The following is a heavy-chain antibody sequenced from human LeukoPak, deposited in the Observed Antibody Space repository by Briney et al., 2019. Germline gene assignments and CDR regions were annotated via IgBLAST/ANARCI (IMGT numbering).Heavy chain of an antibody. CDR1: GFTFSAYG. Sequence: GGSLRLSCAASGFTFSAYGMHWVRQAPGKGPEWVAVIWYDGSNKYYADSVKGRFTISRDNSKNTLYLQMNRLRAEDTAVYYCARGTSPFDPWGRGTLVTVSS. V-gene: IGHV3-33*01. J-gene: IGHJ5*02. CDR3: ARGTSPFDP. CDR2: IWYDGSNK.